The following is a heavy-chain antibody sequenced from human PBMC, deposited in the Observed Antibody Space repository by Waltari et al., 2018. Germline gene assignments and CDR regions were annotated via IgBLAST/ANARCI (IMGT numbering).Heavy chain of an antibody. D-gene: IGHD3-9*01. Sequence: QVQLVQSGAEVKKPGASVKVSCKASGYTFTGSYMHWVPQAPGPGLEWMGWINPNSGGTNYAQKFQGRVTMTRDTSISTAYMELSRLRSDDTAVYYCARGAYDILTGYFHDAFDIWGQGTMVTVSS. V-gene: IGHV1-2*02. CDR1: GYTFTGSY. CDR3: ARGAYDILTGYFHDAFDI. J-gene: IGHJ3*02. CDR2: INPNSGGT.